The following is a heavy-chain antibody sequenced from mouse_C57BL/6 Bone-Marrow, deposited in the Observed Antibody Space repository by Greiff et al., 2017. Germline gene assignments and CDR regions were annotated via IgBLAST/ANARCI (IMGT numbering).Heavy chain of an antibody. CDR3: AWDGYFGFAY. CDR2: IDPSDSYT. CDR1: GYTFTSYW. V-gene: IGHV1-69*01. J-gene: IGHJ3*01. D-gene: IGHD2-3*01. Sequence: VQLQQPGAELVMPGASVKLSCKASGYTFTSYWMHWVKQRPGQGLEWIGEIDPSDSYTNYNQKFKGKSTLTVDKSSSTAYMQLSSLTSEDSAVYYCAWDGYFGFAYWGQGILVTVSA.